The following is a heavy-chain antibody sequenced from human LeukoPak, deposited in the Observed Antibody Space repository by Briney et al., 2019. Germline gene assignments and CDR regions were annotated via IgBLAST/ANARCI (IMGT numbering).Heavy chain of an antibody. D-gene: IGHD2-15*01. Sequence: GESLKIFCKGSGYSFTSYWIGWVRQMPGKGLEWMGIIYPGDSDTRYSPSFQGQVTISADKSISTAYLQWSSLKASDTAMYYCAREYCSGGSCHQNWFDPWGQGTLVTVSS. CDR3: AREYCSGGSCHQNWFDP. CDR2: IYPGDSDT. CDR1: GYSFTSYW. V-gene: IGHV5-51*01. J-gene: IGHJ5*02.